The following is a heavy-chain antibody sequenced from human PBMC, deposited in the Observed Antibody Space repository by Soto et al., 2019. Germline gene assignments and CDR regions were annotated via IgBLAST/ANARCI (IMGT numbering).Heavy chain of an antibody. Sequence: QVQLVQSGAEVKKPGASVKVSCKASGDTFTNYDIKWVRQATGQGLEWMGWMNPNSGNTGYAQKFQGRVTMTRNTSISRSYMELRSLRSEDTAVYYGARGRNGMDVWGQGTTVTVSS. V-gene: IGHV1-8*01. J-gene: IGHJ6*02. CDR1: GDTFTNYD. CDR2: MNPNSGNT. CDR3: ARGRNGMDV.